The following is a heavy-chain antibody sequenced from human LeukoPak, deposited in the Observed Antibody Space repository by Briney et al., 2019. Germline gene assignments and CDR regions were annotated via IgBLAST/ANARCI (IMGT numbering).Heavy chain of an antibody. J-gene: IGHJ4*02. CDR1: GRPFSAYY. CDR2: IHHSGST. CDR3: ATFSDSSKINFDY. Sequence: PSETLSLTCAMDGRPFSAYYWSWIRQPPGRGLEWIGEIHHSGSTTYNPSLKSRLTISVDTSKNQFSLKLSSVTAADTAVYYCATFSDSSKINFDYWGQGTLVTVSS. D-gene: IGHD3-22*01. V-gene: IGHV4-34*01.